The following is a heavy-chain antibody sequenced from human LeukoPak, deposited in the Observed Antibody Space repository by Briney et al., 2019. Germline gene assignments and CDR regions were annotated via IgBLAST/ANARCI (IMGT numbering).Heavy chain of an antibody. CDR1: GGTFSNHA. D-gene: IGHD6-13*01. Sequence: SVKVSFKASGGTFSNHAISWLRSAPGQGVEGVGSIIPILGIANYAQKFQGRVTITADKSTRTAYMELSSLRSEDTAVYYCARDRVLAAAGTNWFDPWGQETLVTVSS. V-gene: IGHV1-69*04. J-gene: IGHJ5*02. CDR3: ARDRVLAAAGTNWFDP. CDR2: IIPILGIA.